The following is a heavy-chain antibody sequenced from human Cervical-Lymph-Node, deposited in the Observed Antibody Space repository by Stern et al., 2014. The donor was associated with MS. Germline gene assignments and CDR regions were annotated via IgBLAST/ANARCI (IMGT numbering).Heavy chain of an antibody. J-gene: IGHJ6*02. V-gene: IGHV2-5*02. CDR3: SYILNGVDV. CDR1: GFSLSRSGVG. Sequence: QVTLRESGPTLVKPTQTLTLTCTFSGFSLSRSGVGVGWVRQPPGKAPEWLALVYWDDDKRYSPSLKSRLTITKDTSKNQVVLKMTDMDPVDTGTYYCSYILNGVDVWGQGTTVTVSS. CDR2: VYWDDDK.